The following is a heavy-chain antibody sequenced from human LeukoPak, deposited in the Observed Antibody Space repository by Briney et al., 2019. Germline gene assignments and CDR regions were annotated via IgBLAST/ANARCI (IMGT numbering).Heavy chain of an antibody. J-gene: IGHJ4*02. V-gene: IGHV4-4*07. D-gene: IGHD3-3*01. CDR3: ARGGDFWSPYDY. Sequence: SETLSLTCTVSGGSISSYYWSWIRPPAGKGLEWIVRIYTSVSSNYNPSLKSRVTISVDKSKNQFSLKLSSVTAADTAVYYCARGGDFWSPYDYWGQGTLVTVSS. CDR1: GGSISSYY. CDR2: IYTSVSS.